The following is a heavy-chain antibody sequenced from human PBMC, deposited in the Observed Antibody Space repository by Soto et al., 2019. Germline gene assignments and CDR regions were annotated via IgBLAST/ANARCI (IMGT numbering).Heavy chain of an antibody. CDR1: GYTLTELS. D-gene: IGHD4-17*01. CDR3: ATGYGDYVPYYYGMDV. CDR2: FDPEDGET. V-gene: IGHV1-24*01. J-gene: IGHJ6*02. Sequence: ASVKVSCKVSGYTLTELSMHWVRQAPGKGNEWMGGFDPEDGETIYAQKFQGRVTMTEDTSTDTAYMELSSLRSEDTAVYYCATGYGDYVPYYYGMDVWGQGTTVTVSS.